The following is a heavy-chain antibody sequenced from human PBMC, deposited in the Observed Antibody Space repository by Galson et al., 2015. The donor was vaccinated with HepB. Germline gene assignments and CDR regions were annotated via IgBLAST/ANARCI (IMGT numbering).Heavy chain of an antibody. V-gene: IGHV3-7*01. J-gene: IGHJ3*02. CDR1: GFIFNDYW. D-gene: IGHD2-21*01. CDR2: IKTDGREK. CDR3: VRYGGASGRAFEI. Sequence: SLRLSCAASGFIFNDYWVSWVRQAPGKGLEWVANIKTDGREKYYVDSVAGRFSISRDNAKNSLYLQMNSLRAEDTAVYYCVRYGGASGRAFEIWGQGTMVTVSS.